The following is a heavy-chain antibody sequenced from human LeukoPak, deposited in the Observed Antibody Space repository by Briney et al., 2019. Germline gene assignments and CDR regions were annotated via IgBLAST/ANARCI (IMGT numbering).Heavy chain of an antibody. CDR2: IYTSGST. V-gene: IGHV4-4*09. CDR3: ARQQRNYYDSSGLN. J-gene: IGHJ4*02. D-gene: IGHD3-22*01. Sequence: SETLSLTCTVSGGSINSYYWSWIRQPPGKGLEWIGYIYTSGSTNYNPSLKSRVTISVDTSKNQFSLKLSSVTAADTAVYYCARQQRNYYDSSGLNWGQGTLVTVSS. CDR1: GGSINSYY.